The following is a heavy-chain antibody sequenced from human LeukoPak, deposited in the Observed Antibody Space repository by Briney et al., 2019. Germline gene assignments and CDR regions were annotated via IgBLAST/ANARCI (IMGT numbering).Heavy chain of an antibody. Sequence: ASVKVSCKASGYTFTSYGISWVRQAPGQGLEWMGWISAYNGNTNYAQKLQGRVTMTTDTSTSTAYMELRSLRSDDTAVYYCARDFSQLWLQGHYYYYMDVWGKGTTVTVSS. CDR1: GYTFTSYG. V-gene: IGHV1-18*01. D-gene: IGHD5-18*01. J-gene: IGHJ6*03. CDR3: ARDFSQLWLQGHYYYYMDV. CDR2: ISAYNGNT.